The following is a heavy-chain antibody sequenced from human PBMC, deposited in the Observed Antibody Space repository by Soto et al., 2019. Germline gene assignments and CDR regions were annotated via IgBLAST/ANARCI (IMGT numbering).Heavy chain of an antibody. J-gene: IGHJ4*02. CDR2: INPSGGST. V-gene: IGHV1-46*01. Sequence: ASVKVSCKASGYTFTSYYMHWVRQAPGQGLEWMGIINPSGGSTSYAQKFQGRATMTRDTSTSTVYMELSSLRSEDTDVYYCARGWNPYCGCDCYFQYFDYWGQGTLVTVSS. CDR1: GYTFTSYY. CDR3: ARGWNPYCGCDCYFQYFDY. D-gene: IGHD2-21*02.